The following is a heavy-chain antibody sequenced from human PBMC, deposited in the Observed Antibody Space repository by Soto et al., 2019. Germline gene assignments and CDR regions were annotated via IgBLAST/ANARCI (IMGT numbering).Heavy chain of an antibody. D-gene: IGHD1-1*01. CDR2: SSNSGTFT. Sequence: GGSLRLSCEASGFTVSDYYMSWIRQAPGKGLEWIAYSSNSGTFTKYADSVKGRSSISRDNAKNSLYLQINNLSGEDTATYFCARSGDNYNLLDYWGQGTPVTVSS. CDR1: GFTVSDYY. V-gene: IGHV3-11*06. J-gene: IGHJ4*02. CDR3: ARSGDNYNLLDY.